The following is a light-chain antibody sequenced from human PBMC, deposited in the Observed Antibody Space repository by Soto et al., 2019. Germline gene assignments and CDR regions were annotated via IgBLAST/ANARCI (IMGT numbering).Light chain of an antibody. V-gene: IGKV1-5*01. J-gene: IGKJ1*01. Sequence: DIHMTQSPSTLSASVGDRVTITCRASQTISSWLAWYQQKPGKAPKLLIYDASNLQSGIPSRFSGSGSGTEFTLTISSLQPDDFATYYCQQYNSYPWTFGQGTKVEV. CDR1: QTISSW. CDR2: DAS. CDR3: QQYNSYPWT.